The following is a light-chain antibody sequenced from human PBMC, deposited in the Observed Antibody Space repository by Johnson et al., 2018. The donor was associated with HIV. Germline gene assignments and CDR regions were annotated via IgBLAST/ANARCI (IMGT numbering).Light chain of an antibody. CDR1: SPNIGINY. J-gene: IGLJ1*01. CDR3: GTWDSSLSAYV. CDR2: DNN. Sequence: QSVLTQPPSVSAASGQKVTISCSGSSPNIGINYVSWYQQLPGTAPKVLIYDNNKRPSGITDRFSGSKSGTSATMGITGLQTGDEADYYCGTWDSSLSAYVFGTGTKVTVL. V-gene: IGLV1-51*01.